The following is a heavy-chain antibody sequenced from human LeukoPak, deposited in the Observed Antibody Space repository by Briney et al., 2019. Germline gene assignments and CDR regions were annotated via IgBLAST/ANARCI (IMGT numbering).Heavy chain of an antibody. J-gene: IGHJ4*02. CDR2: IHHSGST. CDR1: GYSISRGYH. CDR3: ARVNFSPDY. V-gene: IGHV4-38-2*02. D-gene: IGHD2/OR15-2a*01. Sequence: PSETLSLTCTVSGYSISRGYHWGWIRQPPGRGLEWIGSIHHSGSTYYNPSLKSRFTMSADTSKNQFSLKLDSVTAADTAVYYCARVNFSPDYWGQRTLVTVSS.